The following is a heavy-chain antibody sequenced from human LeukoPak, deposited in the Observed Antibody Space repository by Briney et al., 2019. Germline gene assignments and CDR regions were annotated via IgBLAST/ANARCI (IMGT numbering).Heavy chain of an antibody. D-gene: IGHD4-17*01. CDR1: GFTVSSNY. Sequence: GGSLRLSCAASGFTVSSNYMSWVRQAPGKGLEWVSVIYSGGSTYYADSVKGRFTIPRHNSKNTLYLQMNSLRAEDTAVYYCARDLHSYGDYDFGGQGTLVTVSS. CDR2: IYSGGST. J-gene: IGHJ4*02. CDR3: ARDLHSYGDYDF. V-gene: IGHV3-66*01.